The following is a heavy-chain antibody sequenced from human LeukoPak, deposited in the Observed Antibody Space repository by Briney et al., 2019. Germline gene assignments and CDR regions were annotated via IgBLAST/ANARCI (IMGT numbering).Heavy chain of an antibody. CDR3: TTDNLYLFGEPLFPLY. CDR1: GFTFSNAW. Sequence: GGSMRLSCAASGFTFSNAWMSWVRQAPGKGLEWVGRIKSKTDGGTTDYAAPVKGRFTISRDDSKNTLYLQMNSLKTEDTAVYYCTTDNLYLFGEPLFPLYWGQGTLVTVCS. V-gene: IGHV3-15*01. J-gene: IGHJ4*02. CDR2: IKSKTDGGTT. D-gene: IGHD3-10*01.